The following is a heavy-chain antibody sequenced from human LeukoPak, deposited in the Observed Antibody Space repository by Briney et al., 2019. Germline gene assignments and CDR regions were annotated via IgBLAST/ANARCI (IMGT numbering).Heavy chain of an antibody. CDR2: IKQDGTEK. J-gene: IGHJ4*02. Sequence: GGSLRLSCAASGFTFSSNWMSWVRQASGKGLEWVANIKQDGTEKDYVDSVKGRFTISRDNAKSSLYLQMNSLRAEDTAVYYCARAGNGFGYWGQGALVTVSS. V-gene: IGHV3-7*01. D-gene: IGHD2-8*01. CDR1: GFTFSSNW. CDR3: ARAGNGFGY.